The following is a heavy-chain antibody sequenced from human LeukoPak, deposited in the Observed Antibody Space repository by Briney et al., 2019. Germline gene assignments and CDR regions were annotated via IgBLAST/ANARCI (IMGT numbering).Heavy chain of an antibody. D-gene: IGHD1-7*01. V-gene: IGHV4-34*01. CDR2: INHSGST. J-gene: IGHJ4*02. Sequence: SETLSLTCAVYGGSFSGYYWSWIRQPPGKGLEWIGEINHSGSTNYNPSLKSRVTISVDTSKNQFSLKLSSVTAADTAVYYCARGFGITGTTVDYWGQGTQVTVSS. CDR3: ARGFGITGTTVDY. CDR1: GGSFSGYY.